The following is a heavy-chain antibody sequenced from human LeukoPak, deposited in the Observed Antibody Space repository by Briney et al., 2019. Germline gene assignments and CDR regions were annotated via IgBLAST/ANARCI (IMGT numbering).Heavy chain of an antibody. J-gene: IGHJ6*03. Sequence: SVKVSCKASGGTFSSYAISWVRQAPRQGLEWMGGIIPIFGTANYAQKFQGRVTITADESTSTAYMELSSLRSEDTAVYYCARGLVVVPAAIGYYYYYMDVWGKGTTVTVSS. CDR2: IIPIFGTA. CDR1: GGTFSSYA. D-gene: IGHD2-2*01. V-gene: IGHV1-69*13. CDR3: ARGLVVVPAAIGYYYYYMDV.